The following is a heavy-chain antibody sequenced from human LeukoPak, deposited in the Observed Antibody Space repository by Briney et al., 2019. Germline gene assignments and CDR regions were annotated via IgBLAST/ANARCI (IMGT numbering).Heavy chain of an antibody. CDR3: AKDLSSGSRRAY. CDR2: IRYDGSNK. J-gene: IGHJ4*02. Sequence: GGSLRLSCAASAFTFSRYGMHWVRQAPGKGLEWVAFIRYDGSNKYYADSVKGRFTISRDNSKNTLYLQMNSLRAEDTGVYYCAKDLSSGSRRAYWGQGTLVTVSS. D-gene: IGHD6-19*01. CDR1: AFTFSRYG. V-gene: IGHV3-30*02.